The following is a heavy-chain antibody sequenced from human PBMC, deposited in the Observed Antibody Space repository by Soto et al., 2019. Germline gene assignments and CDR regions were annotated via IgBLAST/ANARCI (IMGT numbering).Heavy chain of an antibody. CDR2: ISAYKGNT. CDR1: GYTFNSYG. V-gene: IGHV1-18*01. CDR3: ASSVSIYCSGGSCSYYDMDV. D-gene: IGHD2-15*01. Sequence: QVQLVQSGAEVKKPGASVKVSCKASGYTFNSYGISWVRQAPGQGLEWMGWISAYKGNTNYAQKLQGRVTMTTDTSTSTVYMELRSLRSDGTAVYYCASSVSIYCSGGSCSYYDMDVWGQGTTVIVSS. J-gene: IGHJ6*02.